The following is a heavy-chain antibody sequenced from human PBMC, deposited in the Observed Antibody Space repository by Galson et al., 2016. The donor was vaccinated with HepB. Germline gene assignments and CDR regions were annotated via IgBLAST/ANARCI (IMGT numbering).Heavy chain of an antibody. CDR2: IYPGDSDT. CDR3: ARKALGGIAVAGNKWFDP. J-gene: IGHJ5*02. V-gene: IGHV5-51*01. Sequence: TSYWIGWVRQMPGKGLEWMGIIYPGDSDTRYSPSFQGQVTISADKSISTAYLQWSSLKASDTAMYYCARKALGGIAVAGNKWFDPWGQGTLVTVSS. D-gene: IGHD6-19*01. CDR1: TSYW.